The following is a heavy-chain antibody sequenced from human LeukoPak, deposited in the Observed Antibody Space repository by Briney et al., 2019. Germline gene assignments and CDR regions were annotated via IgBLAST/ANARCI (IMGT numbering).Heavy chain of an antibody. CDR3: AGNRNALGDVNWLDP. Sequence: PSETLSLTCTVSGDSISGYYWNWIRQSPGKGLEWIAFIYNTGSVNYNPSLRSRVTISVDTSKNQFSLNLKSVTAADTVVYYCAGNRNALGDVNWLDPWGQGTLVTVSS. CDR1: GDSISGYY. D-gene: IGHD3-16*01. V-gene: IGHV4-59*01. CDR2: IYNTGSV. J-gene: IGHJ5*02.